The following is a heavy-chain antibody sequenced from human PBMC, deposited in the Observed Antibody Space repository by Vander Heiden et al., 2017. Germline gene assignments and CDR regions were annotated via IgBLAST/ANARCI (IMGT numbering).Heavy chain of an antibody. Sequence: QVQLVESGGGVVQPGRSLRLSCAASGFTFSSYAMHWVRQAPGKGLEWVAVISYDGSNKYYADSVKGRFTISRDNSKNTLYLQMNSLRAEDTAVYYCARDDPEGGGSYNHFDYWGQGTLVTVSS. D-gene: IGHD1-26*01. V-gene: IGHV3-30-3*01. CDR3: ARDDPEGGGSYNHFDY. CDR2: ISYDGSNK. J-gene: IGHJ4*02. CDR1: GFTFSSYA.